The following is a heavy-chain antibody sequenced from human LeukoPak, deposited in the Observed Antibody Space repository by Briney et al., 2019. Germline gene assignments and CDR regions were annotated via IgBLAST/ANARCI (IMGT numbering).Heavy chain of an antibody. V-gene: IGHV3-23*01. J-gene: IGHJ4*02. CDR3: AKVKQRGITMARGVIITPYSFDH. Sequence: GGSLRLSCAASGFTFSSYAMSWVRQAPGKGLEWVSAISGSGGSTYYADSVKGRFTISRDNFNNTVHLQMNSLRAEDTAVYYCAKVKQRGITMARGVIITPYSFDHWGQGTLVTVSS. CDR1: GFTFSSYA. D-gene: IGHD3-10*01. CDR2: ISGSGGST.